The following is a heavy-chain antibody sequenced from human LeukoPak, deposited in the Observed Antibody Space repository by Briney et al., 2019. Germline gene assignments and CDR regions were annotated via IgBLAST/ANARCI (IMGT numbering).Heavy chain of an antibody. CDR3: ASSPFLLRFLEWLLFLGAFDI. D-gene: IGHD3-3*01. CDR2: IYYSGST. Sequence: SETLSLTCTVSGGSISSYYWSWIRQPPGKGLEWIGYIYYSGSTNYNPSLKSRVTIPVDTSKNQFSLKLSSVTAADTAVYYCASSPFLLRFLEWLLFLGAFDIWGQGTMVTVSS. J-gene: IGHJ3*02. CDR1: GGSISSYY. V-gene: IGHV4-59*08.